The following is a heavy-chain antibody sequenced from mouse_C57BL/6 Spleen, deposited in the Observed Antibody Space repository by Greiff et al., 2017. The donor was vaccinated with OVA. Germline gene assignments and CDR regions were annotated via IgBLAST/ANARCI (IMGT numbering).Heavy chain of an antibody. CDR3: ARETGTPFAY. V-gene: IGHV3-6*01. CDR2: ISYDGSN. J-gene: IGHJ3*01. D-gene: IGHD4-1*01. CDR1: GYSITSGYY. Sequence: VQLKQSGPGLVKPSQSLSLTCSVTGYSITSGYYWNWIRQFPGNKLEWMGYISYDGSNNYNPSLKNRISITRDTSKNQFFLKLNSVTTEDTATYYCARETGTPFAYWGQGTLVTVSA.